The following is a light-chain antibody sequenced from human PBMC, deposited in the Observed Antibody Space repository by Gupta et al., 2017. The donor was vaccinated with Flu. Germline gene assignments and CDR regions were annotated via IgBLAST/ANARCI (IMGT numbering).Light chain of an antibody. CDR1: QSVSSTF. CDR2: GAS. CDR3: YQHGISNA. Sequence: EIVLTQSPGTLSLSPGERATLSCRASQSVSSTFLAWYQQKPVQAPRLIIYGASSRATGNPDRFSGTGYAKDFTLISIRRENEDCAVYYVYQHGISNAFGHGTKVEIK. J-gene: IGKJ1*01. V-gene: IGKV3-20*01.